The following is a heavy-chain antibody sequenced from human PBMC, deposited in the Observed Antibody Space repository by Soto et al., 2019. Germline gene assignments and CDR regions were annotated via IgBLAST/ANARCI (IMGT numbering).Heavy chain of an antibody. CDR3: VRDRALDSSGHWFDT. CDR1: GRPVSSGGYY. CDR2: IYHIGSS. D-gene: IGHD6-19*01. Sequence: QVQLQESGPGLVKPSQTLSLTCTVSGRPVSSGGYYWTWIRQHPGRGLEWFGYIYHIGSSSYNPPLENRLTISLDTSKNQFSLNLTSVTAADTAIYYCVRDRALDSSGHWFDTWGQGILVTVSS. J-gene: IGHJ5*02. V-gene: IGHV4-31*03.